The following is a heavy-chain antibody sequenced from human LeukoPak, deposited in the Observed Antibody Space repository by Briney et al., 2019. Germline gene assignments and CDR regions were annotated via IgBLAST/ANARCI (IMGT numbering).Heavy chain of an antibody. CDR1: GGSISRGGYS. D-gene: IGHD4/OR15-4a*01. CDR2: IYYSGST. J-gene: IGHJ5*02. V-gene: IGHV4-30-4*07. CDR3: VRGPYGASISKWFDP. Sequence: SETLSLTCAVSGGSISRGGYSWSWIRQPPGKGLGWIGYIYYSGSTYYNPSLKSRVTISVDTSKNQFSLKLSSVTAADTAVYYCVRGPYGASISKWFDPWGQGTQVIVSP.